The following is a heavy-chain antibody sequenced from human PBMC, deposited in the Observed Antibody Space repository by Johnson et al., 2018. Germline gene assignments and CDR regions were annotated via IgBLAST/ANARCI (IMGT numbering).Heavy chain of an antibody. CDR3: ARGRAYYDFWGGYVHTDAFDI. CDR1: GYTFTSYD. D-gene: IGHD3-3*01. Sequence: QVQLVQSGAEVKKPGASVKVSCKASGYTFTSYDINWVRQATGQGLEWMGWMNPNSGNSGYAQKFQGRVTMTRNTSISTAYMELSSLRSEDTAVYYCARGRAYYDFWGGYVHTDAFDIWGQGTMVTVSS. CDR2: MNPNSGNS. V-gene: IGHV1-8*01. J-gene: IGHJ3*02.